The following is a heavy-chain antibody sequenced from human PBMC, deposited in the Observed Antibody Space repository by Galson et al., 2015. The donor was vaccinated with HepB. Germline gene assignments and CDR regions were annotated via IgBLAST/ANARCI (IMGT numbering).Heavy chain of an antibody. V-gene: IGHV3-23*01. Sequence: SLRLSCAASGFTFSSYAMSWVRQAPGKGLEWVSAISGSGGSTYYADSVKGRFTISRDNSKNTLYLQMNSLRAEDTAVYYCAKGDTAMVLGGTDYWGQGTLVTVSS. J-gene: IGHJ4*02. CDR2: ISGSGGST. D-gene: IGHD5-18*01. CDR1: GFTFSSYA. CDR3: AKGDTAMVLGGTDY.